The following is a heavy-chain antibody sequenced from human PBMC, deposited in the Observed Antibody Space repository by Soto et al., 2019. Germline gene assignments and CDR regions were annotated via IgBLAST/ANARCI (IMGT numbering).Heavy chain of an antibody. V-gene: IGHV5-10-1*01. J-gene: IGHJ6*02. D-gene: IGHD1-7*01. CDR1: GYSFTSYW. Sequence: GESLKISCKGSGYSFTSYWISWVRQMPGKGLEWMGRIDPSDSYTNYSPSFQGHVTISADKSISTAYLQWSGLKASDTAMYYCARTHITGTGFYYGLDVWGQGTTVTVSS. CDR2: IDPSDSYT. CDR3: ARTHITGTGFYYGLDV.